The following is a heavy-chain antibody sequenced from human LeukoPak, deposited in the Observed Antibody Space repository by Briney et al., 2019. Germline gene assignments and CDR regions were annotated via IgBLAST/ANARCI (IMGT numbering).Heavy chain of an antibody. Sequence: GGSLGLSCAASGFTFSSYALSWVRQAPGKGLEWVSAISGSGGSTYYADSVKGRFTISRDNSKNTLYLQMNSLRAEDTAVYYCAKVQNYYGSGSPDYWGQGTLVTVSS. CDR2: ISGSGGST. CDR1: GFTFSSYA. J-gene: IGHJ4*02. D-gene: IGHD3-10*01. V-gene: IGHV3-23*01. CDR3: AKVQNYYGSGSPDY.